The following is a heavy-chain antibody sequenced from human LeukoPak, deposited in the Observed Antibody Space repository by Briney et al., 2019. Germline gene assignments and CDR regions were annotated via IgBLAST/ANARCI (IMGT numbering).Heavy chain of an antibody. CDR2: IGGSGGTT. CDR1: GFSFSSYA. V-gene: IGHV3-23*01. D-gene: IGHD7-27*01. J-gene: IGHJ4*02. CDR3: AKDFNWGTY. Sequence: GGSLRLSCAASGFSFSSYAMNWVRQAPGKGLEWVSAIGGSGGTTYYADSVKGRFTISRDNSKNTLFLQMHSLRAEDTAVYYCAKDFNWGTYWGQGTLVTVSS.